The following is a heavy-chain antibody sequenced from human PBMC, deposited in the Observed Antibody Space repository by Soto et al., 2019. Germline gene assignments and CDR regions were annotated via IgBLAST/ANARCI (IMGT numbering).Heavy chain of an antibody. J-gene: IGHJ4*02. CDR2: IKRDGSEK. CDR3: ATYGAGGSYFDY. Sequence: EVQLVESGGGLVQPGESLRLSCAASGFSFSSYWMSWVRQAPGKGLEWVANIKRDGSEKYYVDSVKGRFTISRDNAKNSLYLQMNSLRAEDTAVYYCATYGAGGSYFDYWGQGTLVTRSS. V-gene: IGHV3-7*03. D-gene: IGHD3-16*01. CDR1: GFSFSSYW.